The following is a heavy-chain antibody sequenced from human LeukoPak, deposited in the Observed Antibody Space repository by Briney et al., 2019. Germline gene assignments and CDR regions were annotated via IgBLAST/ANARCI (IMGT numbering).Heavy chain of an antibody. J-gene: IGHJ3*02. CDR1: GGSISSGGYY. CDR3: ARERAEMATISDAFDI. V-gene: IGHV4-31*03. D-gene: IGHD5-12*01. Sequence: SETLSLTCTVSGGSISSGGYYWSWIRQHPGKGLEWIGYIYYSGSTYYNPSLKSRVTISVDTSKNQFSLKLSSVTAADTAVYYCARERAEMATISDAFDIWGQGTMVTVSS. CDR2: IYYSGST.